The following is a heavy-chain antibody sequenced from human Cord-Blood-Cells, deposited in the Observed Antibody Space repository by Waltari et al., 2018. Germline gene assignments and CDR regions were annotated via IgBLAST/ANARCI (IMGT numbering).Heavy chain of an antibody. D-gene: IGHD3-10*01. CDR1: GFTFGDYA. CDR3: TRGHGSGSYSTDFDY. V-gene: IGHV3-49*05. CDR2: IRSKAYGGTT. J-gene: IGHJ4*02. Sequence: EVQLVESGGGLVKPGRSLRLSCTASGFTFGDYAMSWFRQAPGKGLEWVGFIRSKAYGGTTEYAASVKGRLTISRDDSKSIAYLQMNSLKTEDTAVYYCTRGHGSGSYSTDFDYWGQGTLVTVSS.